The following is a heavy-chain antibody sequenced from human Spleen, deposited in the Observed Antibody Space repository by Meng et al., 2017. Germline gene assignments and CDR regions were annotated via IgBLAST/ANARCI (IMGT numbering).Heavy chain of an antibody. V-gene: IGHV4-34*01. CDR1: GGSFSGYY. D-gene: IGHD3-9*01. Sequence: QVQVQRGGEGLLKPSETLSLTCAVYGGSFSGYYWSWIRQPPGKGLEWIGEINHSGSTNYNPSLKSRVTISVDTSKNQFSLKLSSVTAADTAVYYCASWSRYFDWLLPDYWGQGTLVTVSS. CDR3: ASWSRYFDWLLPDY. J-gene: IGHJ4*02. CDR2: INHSGST.